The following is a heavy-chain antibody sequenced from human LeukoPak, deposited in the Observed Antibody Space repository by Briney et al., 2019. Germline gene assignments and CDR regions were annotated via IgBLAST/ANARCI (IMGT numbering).Heavy chain of an antibody. CDR1: GFTFDDYA. D-gene: IGHD3-22*01. V-gene: IGHV3-9*01. Sequence: GGSLRLSCAASGFTFDDYAMHWVRQAPGKGLEWVSGISWNSGSIGYADSVKGRFTISRDNAKNSLYLQMNSLRAEDTALYYCAKDMGAYYDSSGYYSYWGQGTLVTVSS. CDR2: ISWNSGSI. CDR3: AKDMGAYYDSSGYYSY. J-gene: IGHJ4*02.